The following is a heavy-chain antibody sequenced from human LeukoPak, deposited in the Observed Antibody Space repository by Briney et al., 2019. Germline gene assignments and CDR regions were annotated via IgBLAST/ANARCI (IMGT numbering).Heavy chain of an antibody. CDR2: IYYSGST. CDR3: ARYGSGTYSFDF. D-gene: IGHD3-10*01. Sequence: KPSETLSLTCTVSGGSFSSHYWSWLRQPPGKGLEWIAYIYYSGSTNYNPSLKSRVTISVDTSKNQFSLRLSSVTAADTAMYYCARYGSGTYSFDFWGQGTLVTVSS. V-gene: IGHV4-59*11. J-gene: IGHJ4*02. CDR1: GGSFSSHY.